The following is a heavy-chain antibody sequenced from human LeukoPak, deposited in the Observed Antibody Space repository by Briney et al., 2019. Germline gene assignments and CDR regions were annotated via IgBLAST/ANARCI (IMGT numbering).Heavy chain of an antibody. J-gene: IGHJ4*02. Sequence: SVKVSCKASGGTFSSYAISWVRQAPGQGLEWMGRIIPILGIANYAQKFQGRVTITADKSTSTAYMELSSLRSEDTAVYYCARDRDYYDSSGYYEFDYWGQGTLVTLSS. CDR2: IIPILGIA. CDR1: GGTFSSYA. CDR3: ARDRDYYDSSGYYEFDY. D-gene: IGHD3-22*01. V-gene: IGHV1-69*04.